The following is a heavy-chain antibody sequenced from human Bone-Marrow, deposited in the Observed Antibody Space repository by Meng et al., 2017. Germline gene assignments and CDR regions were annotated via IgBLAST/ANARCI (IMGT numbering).Heavy chain of an antibody. CDR2: ISAYNGDT. D-gene: IGHD6-19*01. V-gene: IGHV1-18*01. Sequence: QEQLVQSGAEVRKPGASVKVSCKASGYTFTSYGIIWVRQAPGHGLEYMGWISAYNGDTNYAQKLQGRVTMTTDTSTSTAYMELRSLRSDDTAVYYCARATGSGWLFDYWGQGTLVTVSS. CDR1: GYTFTSYG. J-gene: IGHJ4*02. CDR3: ARATGSGWLFDY.